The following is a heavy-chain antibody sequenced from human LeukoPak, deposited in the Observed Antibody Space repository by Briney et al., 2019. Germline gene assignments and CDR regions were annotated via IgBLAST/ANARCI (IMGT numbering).Heavy chain of an antibody. CDR2: INPNSGGT. CDR3: ARHLFYSGSYYGAFDI. V-gene: IGHV1-2*02. CDR1: GYTFIGYY. J-gene: IGHJ3*02. D-gene: IGHD1-26*01. Sequence: GASVKVSCKSSGYTFIGYYIHWVRQAPGQGLEWMGWINPNSGGTNYAQKFQGRVTMTRDTSISTAYMELSRLRSDDTAVYYCARHLFYSGSYYGAFDIWGQGTMVTVSS.